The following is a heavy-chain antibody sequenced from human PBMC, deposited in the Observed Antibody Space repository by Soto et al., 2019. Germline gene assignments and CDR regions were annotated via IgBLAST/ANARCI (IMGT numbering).Heavy chain of an antibody. CDR2: VCYSGST. Sequence: SETLSLTCTVSGVSSNNYCLSWVRQSPGKGLEWIGYVCYSGSTNYNSSLKSRVTISVDTSKNQFSLKLSSVTAADTAVYYCARGESMVRGVMGYYYYGMDVWGQGTTVTVSS. CDR3: ARGESMVRGVMGYYYYGMDV. CDR1: GVSSNNYC. D-gene: IGHD3-10*01. J-gene: IGHJ6*02. V-gene: IGHV4-59*01.